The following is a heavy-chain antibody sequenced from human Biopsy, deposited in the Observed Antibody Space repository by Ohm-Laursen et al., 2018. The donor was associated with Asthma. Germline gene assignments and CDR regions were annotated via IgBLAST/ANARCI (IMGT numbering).Heavy chain of an antibody. Sequence: SDTLSLTCTVSGDSISSYYWSWIRQPPGKGLEWIGYIYFSRSTNYNPSLKSRVTISVDTSKNQFSLRLSSVTAADTAVYYCARSLYSNGWQYVWFDSWGQGTLVTVSS. CDR3: ARSLYSNGWQYVWFDS. CDR2: IYFSRST. D-gene: IGHD1-26*01. V-gene: IGHV4-59*07. J-gene: IGHJ5*01. CDR1: GDSISSYY.